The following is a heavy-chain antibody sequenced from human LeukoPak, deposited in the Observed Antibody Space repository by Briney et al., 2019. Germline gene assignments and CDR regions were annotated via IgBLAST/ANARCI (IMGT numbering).Heavy chain of an antibody. V-gene: IGHV1-69*04. CDR1: GGTFSSYA. Sequence: SVKVSCKASGGTFSSYAIIWVRQAPGQGLEWMGRIIPILGIANYAQKFQGRVTITADKSTSTAYMELSSLRSEDTAVYYCASYDSSGWYYYWGPGNLVTVSS. CDR2: IIPILGIA. D-gene: IGHD6-19*01. J-gene: IGHJ4*02. CDR3: ASYDSSGWYYY.